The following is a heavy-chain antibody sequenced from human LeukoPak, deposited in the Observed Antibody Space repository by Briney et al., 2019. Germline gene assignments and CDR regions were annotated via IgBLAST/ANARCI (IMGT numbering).Heavy chain of an antibody. CDR1: GFTFSSYW. D-gene: IGHD5-12*01. CDR2: VNSGESDT. V-gene: IGHV3-74*01. Sequence: GGSLRLSCAASGFTFSSYWMHWVRQAPGKGLVWVSHVNSGESDTDYADSVKGRFTISRDNSKNTLYLQMDSLRAEDAAVYFCAKDERGYDCYFDYWGQGALVTVSS. CDR3: AKDERGYDCYFDY. J-gene: IGHJ4*02.